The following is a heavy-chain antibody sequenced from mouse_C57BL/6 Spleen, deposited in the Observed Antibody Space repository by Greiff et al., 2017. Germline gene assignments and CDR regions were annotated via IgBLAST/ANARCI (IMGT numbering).Heavy chain of an antibody. CDR3: ARDHYYYGSSGY. J-gene: IGHJ2*01. D-gene: IGHD1-1*01. V-gene: IGHV3-6*01. Sequence: EVKLEESGPGLVKPSQSLSLTCSVTGYSITSGYYWNWIRQFPGNKLEWMGYISYDGSNNYNPSLKNRISITRDTSKNQFFLKLNSVTTEDTATYYCARDHYYYGSSGYWGQGTTLTVSS. CDR1: GYSITSGYY. CDR2: ISYDGSN.